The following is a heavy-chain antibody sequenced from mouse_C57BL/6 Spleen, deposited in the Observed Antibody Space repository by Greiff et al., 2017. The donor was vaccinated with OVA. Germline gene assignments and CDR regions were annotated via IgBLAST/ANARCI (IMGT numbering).Heavy chain of an antibody. CDR3: ARRGYGSSLYYYAMDY. V-gene: IGHV1-26*01. Sequence: VQLQQSGPELVKPGASVKISCKASGYTFTDYYMNWVKQSHGKSLEWIGDINPNNGGTSYNQKFKGKATLTVDKSSSTAYMELRSLTSEDSAVYYCARRGYGSSLYYYAMDYWGQGTSVTVSS. CDR2: INPNNGGT. CDR1: GYTFTDYY. D-gene: IGHD1-1*01. J-gene: IGHJ4*01.